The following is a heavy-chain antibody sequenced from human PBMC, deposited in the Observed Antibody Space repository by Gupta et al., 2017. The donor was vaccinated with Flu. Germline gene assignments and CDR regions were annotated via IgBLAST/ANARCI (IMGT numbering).Heavy chain of an antibody. Sequence: TFSSYAMSWVRQAPGKGLEWVSAISGSGGSTYYADSVKGRFTISRDNSKNTLYLQMNSLRAEDTAVYYCAKVIVDTAMVTYYYYYYGIDVWGQGTTVTVSS. CDR3: AKVIVDTAMVTYYYYYYGIDV. CDR2: ISGSGGST. V-gene: IGHV3-23*01. J-gene: IGHJ6*02. CDR1: TFSSYA. D-gene: IGHD5-18*01.